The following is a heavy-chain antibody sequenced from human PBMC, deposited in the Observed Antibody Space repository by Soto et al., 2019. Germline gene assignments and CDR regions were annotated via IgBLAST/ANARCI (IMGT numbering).Heavy chain of an antibody. CDR1: GFSLSTPEMR. D-gene: IGHD1-1*01. V-gene: IGHV2-70*04. CDR3: ARSAGYNFGYVDY. J-gene: IGHJ4*02. Sequence: GSGPTLVNPTQTLTLTCAFSGFSLSTPEMRVTWTRQPPGKALEWLARIDWDDDKFYSTSLKTRLTISKDNSKKQVVLTMTNMVPVDTATYYCARSAGYNFGYVDYWGQGILVTVSS. CDR2: IDWDDDK.